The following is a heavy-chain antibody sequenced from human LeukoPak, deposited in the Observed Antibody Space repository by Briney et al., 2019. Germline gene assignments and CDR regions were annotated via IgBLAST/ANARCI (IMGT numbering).Heavy chain of an antibody. CDR3: ARAYGSGSYYLDY. CDR1: GGSISSGGYF. D-gene: IGHD3-10*01. CDR2: IYYSGST. Sequence: SETLSLTCTVSGGSISSGGYFWSWVRQHPGKGLEWIGNIYYSGSTYYNPSLKSRVTLSVDTSKNQFSLKLSSVTAADTAVCYCARAYGSGSYYLDYWGQGTLVTVSS. J-gene: IGHJ4*02. V-gene: IGHV4-31*03.